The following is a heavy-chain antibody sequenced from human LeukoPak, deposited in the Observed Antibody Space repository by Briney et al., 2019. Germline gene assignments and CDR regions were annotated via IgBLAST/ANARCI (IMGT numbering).Heavy chain of an antibody. Sequence: ASVNVSCKVSGYTFTGYYMHWVRPPPGQGREWMGWINPNSSGTNYAQKFQGRVTMTSDTSISTAYMELSRLRSDDTAVYYCARVFSRCSSTSCYLGYWGQGTLVTVSS. D-gene: IGHD2-2*01. V-gene: IGHV1-2*02. CDR1: GYTFTGYY. CDR3: ARVFSRCSSTSCYLGY. J-gene: IGHJ4*02. CDR2: INPNSSGT.